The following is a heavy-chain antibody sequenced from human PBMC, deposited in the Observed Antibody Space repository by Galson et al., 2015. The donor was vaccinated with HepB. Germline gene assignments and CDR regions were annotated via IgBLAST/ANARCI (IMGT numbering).Heavy chain of an antibody. D-gene: IGHD6-13*01. CDR2: IIPIFGIA. CDR1: GGTLSSYG. CDR3: ARAKAAAARKYYYGMAV. Sequence: SVKVSCKASGGTLSSYGISWVRQAPGQGLEWMGGIIPIFGIANYAQKIQGRVTITADESTSTAYMELSSLRSEDTAVYYCARAKAAAARKYYYGMAVWGQGTTAPASS. J-gene: IGHJ6*02. V-gene: IGHV1-69*13.